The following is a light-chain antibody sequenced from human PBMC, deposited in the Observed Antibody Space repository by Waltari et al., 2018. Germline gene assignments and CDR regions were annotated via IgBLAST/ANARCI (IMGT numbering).Light chain of an antibody. CDR1: QSDSKY. CDR2: DAS. CDR3: QKYGTLPAT. J-gene: IGKJ1*01. Sequence: EIVLTQSPGTLSLSPGERATLSCRASQSDSKYLALYQPKPGQAPRLLIYDASIRATGIPDRFSGSGWGTDFSLTISSLEPEDFAVYYCQKYGTLPATFGQGTKVQ. V-gene: IGKV3-20*01.